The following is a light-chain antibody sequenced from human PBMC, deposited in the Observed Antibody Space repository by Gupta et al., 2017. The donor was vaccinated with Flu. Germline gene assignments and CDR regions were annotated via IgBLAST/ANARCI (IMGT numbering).Light chain of an antibody. CDR1: RTISNN. CDR2: GAS. CDR3: QQYNNWPLT. J-gene: IGKJ4*01. V-gene: IGKV3-15*01. Sequence: EIVMTQSPATLSVSPGERATLSCRASRTISNNLAWYQQKLGQAPRLLIYGASTRATGIPARFSGSGSGTEFTLTISSLQSADFAVYYCQQYNNWPLTFGGGTKVEIK.